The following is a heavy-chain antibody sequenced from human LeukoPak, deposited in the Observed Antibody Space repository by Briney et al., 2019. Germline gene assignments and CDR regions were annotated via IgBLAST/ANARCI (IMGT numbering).Heavy chain of an antibody. V-gene: IGHV1-69*13. J-gene: IGHJ5*02. CDR2: IIPIFGTS. CDR3: ARYSDYDPRNWFDP. D-gene: IGHD5-12*01. Sequence: GASVKVSCKGSGGTFSRYAFTWVRQAPGQGLEWMGGIIPIFGTSNYAQKFRGRVTISADESTSTVYMELRSLRSEDTAVYYCARYSDYDPRNWFDPWGQGTLVTVSS. CDR1: GGTFSRYA.